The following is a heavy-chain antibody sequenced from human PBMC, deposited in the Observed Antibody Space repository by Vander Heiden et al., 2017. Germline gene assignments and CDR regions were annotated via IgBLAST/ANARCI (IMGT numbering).Heavy chain of an antibody. V-gene: IGHV3-33*01. CDR2: IWYDGSKK. CDR1: GFSFRDFG. CDR3: ARAQQGSIDY. Sequence: QVQLVEYGGGVVQPGRSLRLSCAASGFSFRDFGIHWVRQAPGKGLEWVAVIWYDGSKKFFADSVKGRFTLSRDNSKNTLYLQMSSLTAEDTALYYCARAQQGSIDYWGQGALVTVSS. J-gene: IGHJ4*02.